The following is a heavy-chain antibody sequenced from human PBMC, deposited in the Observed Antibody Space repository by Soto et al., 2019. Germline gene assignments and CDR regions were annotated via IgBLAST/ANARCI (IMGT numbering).Heavy chain of an antibody. V-gene: IGHV3-23*01. CDR1: GFTFSSYA. D-gene: IGHD3-10*01. CDR2: ISINGQGI. CDR3: VRRFTMVRGPYYYYAMDA. Sequence: EVQLLESGGGLVQPGGSLRLSCGASGFTFSSYAMSWVRQAPGKGLEWVSAISINGQGIYYADSVRGRFTISRDNSRNTVLLHKDSLRAEDTAVYYCVRRFTMVRGPYYYYAMDAWGQGTMVTVSS. J-gene: IGHJ6*02.